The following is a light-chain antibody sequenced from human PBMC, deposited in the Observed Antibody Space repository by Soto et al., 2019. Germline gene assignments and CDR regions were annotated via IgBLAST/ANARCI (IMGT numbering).Light chain of an antibody. CDR3: QQYDRSPLT. Sequence: EILLTQSPGTLSLSPGERATLSCRASQRVGSSYLAWYQQKPGQAPRLLIYAASSRATGIPDRFSGSGSGTDFTLSISRRGPEDNAMYYCQQYDRSPLTFGGGT. V-gene: IGKV3-20*01. J-gene: IGKJ4*01. CDR2: AAS. CDR1: QRVGSSY.